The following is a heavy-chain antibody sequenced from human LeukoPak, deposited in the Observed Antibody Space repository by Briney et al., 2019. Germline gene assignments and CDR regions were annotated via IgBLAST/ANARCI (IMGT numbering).Heavy chain of an antibody. CDR2: IWYDGSNK. V-gene: IGHV3-33*06. J-gene: IGHJ4*02. Sequence: GRSLRLSCAASGFTFSSYGMHWVRQAPGKGLEWVAVIWYDGSNKYYADSVKGRFTISRDNSKNTLYLQMNSLRAEDTAVYYCAKDRIRDGYNFDYWGQGTLVTVSS. CDR3: AKDRIRDGYNFDY. CDR1: GFTFSSYG. D-gene: IGHD5-24*01.